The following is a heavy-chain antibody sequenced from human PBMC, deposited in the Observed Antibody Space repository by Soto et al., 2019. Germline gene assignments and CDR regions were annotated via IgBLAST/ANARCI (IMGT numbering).Heavy chain of an antibody. J-gene: IGHJ4*02. CDR2: IYYTGST. CDR1: GGSISSSSYY. V-gene: IGHV4-39*01. Sequence: KPSETLSLTCTASGGSISSSSYYWGWVRQPPGKGLEWIGSIYYTGSTYYNPSLTSRVTISVDTSKNQISLKLSSVTAADTAVYYCARGPSSASWYGDYWGQGTLVTVSS. D-gene: IGHD6-13*01. CDR3: ARGPSSASWYGDY.